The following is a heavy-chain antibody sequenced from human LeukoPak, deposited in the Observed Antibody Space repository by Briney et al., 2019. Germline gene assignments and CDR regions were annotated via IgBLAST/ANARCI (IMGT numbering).Heavy chain of an antibody. CDR2: IYGSEST. D-gene: IGHD5-24*01. CDR1: GYPLGRNYF. V-gene: IGHV4-38-2*01. CDR3: ARYGSRGSASYRFDS. Sequence: SETLSLTCAVSGYPLGRNYFWGWVRQPPGKRLEWIGRIYGSESTTYNPSLMNRVTISVDTSRNHLSLQLTSATAADTAVYSCARYGSRGSASYRFDSWGQGILVTISS. J-gene: IGHJ5*01.